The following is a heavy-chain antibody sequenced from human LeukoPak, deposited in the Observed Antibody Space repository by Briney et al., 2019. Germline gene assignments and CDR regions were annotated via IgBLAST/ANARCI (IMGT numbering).Heavy chain of an antibody. CDR3: ARQEGLRFLEWLSLHMDV. CDR2: IYYSGST. CDR1: GGSISSSSYY. J-gene: IGHJ6*03. Sequence: SETLSLTCTVSGGSISSSSYYWGWIRQPPGKGLEWIGSIYYSGSTYYNPSLKSRVTISVDTSKNQFSLKLSSVTAADTAVYYCARQEGLRFLEWLSLHMDVWGKGTTVTVSS. V-gene: IGHV4-39*01. D-gene: IGHD3-3*01.